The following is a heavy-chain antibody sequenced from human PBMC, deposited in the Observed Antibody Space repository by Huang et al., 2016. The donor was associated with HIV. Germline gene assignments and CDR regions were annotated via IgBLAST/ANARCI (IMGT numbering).Heavy chain of an antibody. J-gene: IGHJ4*02. D-gene: IGHD3-22*01. CDR3: ARTEMEYYYGSSGYYPDY. CDR1: GFDFSKYS. V-gene: IGHV3-48*01. Sequence: EVQLVESGGALVQPGGSLKLSCVVSGFDFSKYSMNWVRQAPGNGLEWVSYIIGTSSNIYYADSVKGRFTISRDNAKNAVFLQMRSLRAEDTALYYCARTEMEYYYGSSGYYPDYWGQGTQVTVSS. CDR2: IIGTSSNI.